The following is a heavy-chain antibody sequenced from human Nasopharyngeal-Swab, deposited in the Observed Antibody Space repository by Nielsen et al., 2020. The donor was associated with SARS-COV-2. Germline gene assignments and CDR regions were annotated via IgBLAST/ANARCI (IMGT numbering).Heavy chain of an antibody. CDR3: APRHCVGAPYFDY. CDR2: IYWDDDK. V-gene: IGHV2-5*02. D-gene: IGHD1-26*01. Sequence: WIRQPPGKALEWLGHIYWDDDKRYSPYLKSRLSITKDTFKNQVVLTKTNMDPVDTSPYYCAPRHCVGAPYFDYWGQGTLVTVSS. J-gene: IGHJ4*02.